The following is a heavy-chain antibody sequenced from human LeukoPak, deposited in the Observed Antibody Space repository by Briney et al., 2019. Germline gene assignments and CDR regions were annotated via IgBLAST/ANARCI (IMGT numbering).Heavy chain of an antibody. V-gene: IGHV3-53*01. Sequence: GGSLRLSCAASGFTVSSNYMSWVRQAPGKGLEWVSVIYSGGSTYYADSVKGRFTISRDNSKNTLYLQMNSLRAEDTAVYYCARDRGSIAAVGTGAFDIWGQGTMVTVSS. CDR1: GFTVSSNY. CDR3: ARDRGSIAAVGTGAFDI. CDR2: IYSGGST. D-gene: IGHD6-13*01. J-gene: IGHJ3*02.